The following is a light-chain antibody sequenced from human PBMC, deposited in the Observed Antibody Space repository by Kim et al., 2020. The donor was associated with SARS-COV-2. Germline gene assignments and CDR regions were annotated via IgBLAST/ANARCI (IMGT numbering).Light chain of an antibody. V-gene: IGKV3-15*01. CDR1: QSLSNN. Sequence: EIVLTQSPATLPVSPGERATLSCRASQSLSNNLAWYQHKPGQAPRLLIYGASTRATGIPARFSGSGSGTEFSLTISSLQSEDFGVYYCQQSNKWARMFGQGTKVDIK. J-gene: IGKJ1*01. CDR2: GAS. CDR3: QQSNKWARM.